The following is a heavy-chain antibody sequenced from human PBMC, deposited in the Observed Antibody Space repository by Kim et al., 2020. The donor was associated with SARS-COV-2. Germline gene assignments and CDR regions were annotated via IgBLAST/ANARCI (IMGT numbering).Heavy chain of an antibody. CDR3: AKGVTSIVVVVASLDY. CDR1: GFTFSSYG. CDR2: ISYDGSNK. J-gene: IGHJ4*02. Sequence: GGSLRLSCAASGFTFSSYGMHWVRQAPGKGLEWVAVISYDGSNKYYADSVKGRFTISRDNSKNTLYLQMNSLRAEDTAVYYCAKGVTSIVVVVASLDYWGQGTLVTVSS. D-gene: IGHD2-15*01. V-gene: IGHV3-30*18.